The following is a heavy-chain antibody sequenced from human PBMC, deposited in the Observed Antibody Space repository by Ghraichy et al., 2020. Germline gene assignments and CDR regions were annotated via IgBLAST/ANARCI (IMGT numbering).Heavy chain of an antibody. Sequence: LSLTCAASGFTLSNYWMHWVRQAPGKGLVWVSRIKSDGSSAIYADSVKGRFTISRDNAKNTLYLHMNSLRAEYTADYYCAREYCSGGRCFFGTGGSHFDCWGQGTPVTVSS. CDR2: IKSDGSSA. CDR1: GFTLSNYW. V-gene: IGHV3-74*01. D-gene: IGHD2-15*01. J-gene: IGHJ4*02. CDR3: AREYCSGGRCFFGTGGSHFDC.